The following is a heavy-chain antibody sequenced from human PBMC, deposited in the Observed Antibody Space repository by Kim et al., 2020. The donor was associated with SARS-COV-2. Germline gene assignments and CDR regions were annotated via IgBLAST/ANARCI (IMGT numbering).Heavy chain of an antibody. D-gene: IGHD3-3*01. J-gene: IGHJ6*02. Sequence: ASVKVSCKASGYTFTNYGVSWVRQAPGQGPEWMGWISSYNGNTTYAQKFQGRVTMTTDTSTSAAYLELRSLRSDDTAVYYCARDVGDFWSGYRWAEDVWGQGTTVTVSS. CDR2: ISSYNGNT. CDR1: GYTFTNYG. CDR3: ARDVGDFWSGYRWAEDV. V-gene: IGHV1-18*04.